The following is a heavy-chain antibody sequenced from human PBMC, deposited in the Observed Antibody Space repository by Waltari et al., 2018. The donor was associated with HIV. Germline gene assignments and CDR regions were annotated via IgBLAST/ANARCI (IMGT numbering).Heavy chain of an antibody. J-gene: IGHJ6*02. CDR3: AREASSNYGKVPCGMDV. CDR2: IIPILGIA. V-gene: IGHV1-69*08. CDR1: GGTLSSST. D-gene: IGHD4-17*01. Sequence: QVQLVQSGAEVKKPGSSVKVSCKASGGTLSSSTNSWVAPGPGQGLEWMGRIIPILGIANYAQKFQGRVTITADKSTSTAYMELSSLRSEDTAVYYCAREASSNYGKVPCGMDVWGQGTTVTVSS.